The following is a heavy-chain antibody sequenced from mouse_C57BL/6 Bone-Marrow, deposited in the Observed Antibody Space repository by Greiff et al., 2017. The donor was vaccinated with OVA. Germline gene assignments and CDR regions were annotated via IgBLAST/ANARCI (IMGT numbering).Heavy chain of an antibody. D-gene: IGHD3-2*02. Sequence: VQLVESGPGLVSPSQSLSITCTVSGFSLTSYGVDWVRQSPGKGLEWLGVIWGVGSTNYNSALKSRLSISKDNSKSQVFLKMNSLQTDDTAMYYCARYSSGYVMDYWGQGTSVTVSS. J-gene: IGHJ4*01. CDR3: ARYSSGYVMDY. CDR1: GFSLTSYG. CDR2: IWGVGST. V-gene: IGHV2-6*01.